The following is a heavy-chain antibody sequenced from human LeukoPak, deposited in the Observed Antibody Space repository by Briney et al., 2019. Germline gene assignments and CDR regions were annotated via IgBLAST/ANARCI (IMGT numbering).Heavy chain of an antibody. CDR2: ISGSGGST. D-gene: IGHD3-9*01. CDR3: AKGDFDWLLLLDY. V-gene: IGHV3-23*01. J-gene: IGHJ4*02. CDR1: GFTFSSYA. Sequence: PGGSLRLSCAASGFTFSSYAMSWVRQAPGKGPEWVSAISGSGGSTYYADSVKGRFTISRDNSKNTLYLQMNSLRAEDTAVYYCAKGDFDWLLLLDYWGQGTPVTVSS.